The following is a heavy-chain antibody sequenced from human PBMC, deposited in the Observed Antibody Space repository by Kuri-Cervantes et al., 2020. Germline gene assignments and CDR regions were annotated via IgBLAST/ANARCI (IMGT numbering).Heavy chain of an antibody. D-gene: IGHD2-15*01. CDR1: GGSISSYY. V-gene: IGHV4-59*13. Sequence: GSLRLSCTVSGGSISSYYWSWIRQPPGKGLEWIGYIYYSGSTNYNPSLKSRVTLSVDTSKNQFSLKLSSVTAADTAVYYCARATESRFCSGGSCYDYWGQGTLVTVSS. CDR2: IYYSGST. CDR3: ARATESRFCSGGSCYDY. J-gene: IGHJ4*02.